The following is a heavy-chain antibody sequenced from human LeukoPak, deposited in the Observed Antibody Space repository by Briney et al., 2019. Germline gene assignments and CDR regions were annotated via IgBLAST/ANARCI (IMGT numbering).Heavy chain of an antibody. J-gene: IGHJ4*02. CDR1: VYTFTMYD. V-gene: IGHV1-8*01. Sequence: ASVKVSCKASVYTFTMYDVNCVRQATGQGREWMVWVNPNSVHTVYAQKFQGRVTMTTNTSISTAYMELSSLRSEDTAVYYCARGAPGSYCSGGSCPYFDYWGQGTLVSVSS. CDR3: ARGAPGSYCSGGSCPYFDY. D-gene: IGHD2-15*01. CDR2: VNPNSVHT.